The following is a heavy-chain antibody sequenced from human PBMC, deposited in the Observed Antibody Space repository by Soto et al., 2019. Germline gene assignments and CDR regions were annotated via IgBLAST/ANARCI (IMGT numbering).Heavy chain of an antibody. V-gene: IGHV4-31*03. CDR1: GTSLRSGGNY. Sequence: QVQLQVSGPGLVKPSQTLSLTCSVSGTSLRSGGNYWSWIRQHPVKGLEWIGQIYHSGTAYYNPSLQSRVTISVDSSKSQCSRMLDSVTAADTAVYYCERARDQFGGHFDYWCRGILVTVSS. CDR2: IYHSGTA. CDR3: ERARDQFGGHFDY. D-gene: IGHD2-15*01. J-gene: IGHJ4*02.